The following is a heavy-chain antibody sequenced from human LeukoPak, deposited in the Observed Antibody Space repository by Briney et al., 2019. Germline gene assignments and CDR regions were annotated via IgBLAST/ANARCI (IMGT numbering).Heavy chain of an antibody. Sequence: PSETLSLTCTVSGGSISSGSYYWSWIRQPAGKRLEWIGRIYTSGSTDYNPSLRSRVTISVDTSKNQFSLKLSSVTAADTAVYYCARGHSSSPLSFDPWGQGTLVTVSS. D-gene: IGHD6-13*01. J-gene: IGHJ5*02. V-gene: IGHV4-61*02. CDR2: IYTSGST. CDR3: ARGHSSSPLSFDP. CDR1: GGSISSGSYY.